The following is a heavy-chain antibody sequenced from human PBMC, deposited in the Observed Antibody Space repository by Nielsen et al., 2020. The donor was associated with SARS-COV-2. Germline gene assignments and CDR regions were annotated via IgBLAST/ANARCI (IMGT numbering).Heavy chain of an antibody. CDR2: ITWNSGSI. Sequence: SLKISCAASGFTFKNYALSWVRQAPGKGLEWVSGITWNSGSIGYADSVKGRFTISRDNAKNSLYLQMNSLRAEDTALYYCATSHDYGEVDYWGQGTLVTVSS. J-gene: IGHJ4*02. D-gene: IGHD4-17*01. V-gene: IGHV3-9*01. CDR1: GFTFKNYA. CDR3: ATSHDYGEVDY.